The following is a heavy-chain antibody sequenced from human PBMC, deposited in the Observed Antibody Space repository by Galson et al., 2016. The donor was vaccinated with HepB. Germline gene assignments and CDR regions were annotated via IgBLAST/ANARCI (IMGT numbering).Heavy chain of an antibody. Sequence: LRLSCAASGFSFTSHGMNWVRQAPGKGLEWVGRIKTKADGGTTESAAPVKGRFTVSRDDSKDTLYLQMDSLKTEDTGIYYCGTESATTIKFWGQGTLVTVSS. CDR3: GTESATTIKF. J-gene: IGHJ1*01. D-gene: IGHD5-12*01. V-gene: IGHV3-15*01. CDR1: GFSFTSHG. CDR2: IKTKADGGTT.